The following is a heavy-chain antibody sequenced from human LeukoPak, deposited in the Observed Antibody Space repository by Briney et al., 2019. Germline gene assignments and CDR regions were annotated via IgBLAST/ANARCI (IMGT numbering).Heavy chain of an antibody. CDR3: ARDLGDAYFDY. CDR2: IYYSGST. V-gene: IGHV4-59*01. J-gene: IGHJ4*02. Sequence: SETLSLTCTVSGGSTSSYYWSWIRQPPGKGLEWIGYIYYSGSTNYNPSLKSRVTISVDTSKNQFSLKLSSVTAADTAVYCCARDLGDAYFDYWGQGTLVTVSS. CDR1: GGSTSSYY.